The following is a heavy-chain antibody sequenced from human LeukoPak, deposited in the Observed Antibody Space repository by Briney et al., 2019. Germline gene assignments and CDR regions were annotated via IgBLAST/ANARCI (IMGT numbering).Heavy chain of an antibody. Sequence: PGGSLRLSCAASGFTFSSYSMNWVRQAPGKGLEWVSYISSSSTIYYADSVKGRFTISRDNAKNSLYLQMNSLRAEDTAVYYCARGFDDAFDIWGQGTMVTVSS. V-gene: IGHV3-48*01. D-gene: IGHD3-9*01. CDR1: GFTFSSYS. J-gene: IGHJ3*02. CDR3: ARGFDDAFDI. CDR2: ISSSSTI.